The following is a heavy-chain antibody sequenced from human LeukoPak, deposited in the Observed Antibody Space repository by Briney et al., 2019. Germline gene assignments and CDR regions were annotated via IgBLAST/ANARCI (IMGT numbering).Heavy chain of an antibody. J-gene: IGHJ4*02. V-gene: IGHV1-24*01. D-gene: IGHD2-21*01. CDR3: ATPLGPLGLIPYYFDY. CDR2: FDPEKGET. CDR1: GYTLTELA. Sequence: ASVKVSCKVSGYTLTELAMHWVRQAPGKGLEWIGGFDPEKGETIYTQQLQGRLTMTEDTSTDTAYMELSSLTSEDTAVYYCATPLGPLGLIPYYFDYSGQGTLVTVSS.